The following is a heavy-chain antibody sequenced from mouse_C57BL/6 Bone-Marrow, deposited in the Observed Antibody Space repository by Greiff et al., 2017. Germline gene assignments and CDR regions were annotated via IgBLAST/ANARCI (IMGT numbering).Heavy chain of an antibody. D-gene: IGHD4-1*01. V-gene: IGHV1-61*01. Sequence: VQLQQPGAELVRPGSSVKLSCKASGYTFTSYWMDWVKQRPGQGLEWIGNIYPSDSETHYNQKFKDKATLTVDKSSSTAYMQLSSLKSEDSAVYYCARLGTYPAWFAYWGQGTLVTVSA. CDR2: IYPSDSET. CDR3: ARLGTYPAWFAY. J-gene: IGHJ3*01. CDR1: GYTFTSYW.